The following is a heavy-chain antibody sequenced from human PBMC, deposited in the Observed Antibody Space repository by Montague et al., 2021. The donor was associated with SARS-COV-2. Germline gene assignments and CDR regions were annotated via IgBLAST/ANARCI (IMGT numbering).Heavy chain of an antibody. V-gene: IGHV4-39*01. CDR2: IFHNGDS. CDR1: GGTFSTDYLDWY. CDR3: ARHVSNLRAAVVYFDY. D-gene: IGHD5/OR15-5a*01. Sequence: SETLSLTCLVSGGTFSTDYLDWYCACFRQRPGKGLERIGSIFHNGDSYFNPPLNTPVTISIDTSSHHFSLSLTSVTAPDTAVYYCARHVSNLRAAVVYFDYWGQGTPVTVSS. J-gene: IGHJ4*02.